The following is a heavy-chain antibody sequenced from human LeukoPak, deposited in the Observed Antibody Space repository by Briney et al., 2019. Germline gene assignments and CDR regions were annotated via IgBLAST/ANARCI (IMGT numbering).Heavy chain of an antibody. J-gene: IGHJ4*02. V-gene: IGHV3-15*01. D-gene: IGHD2-21*01. CDR3: TPVMVEDRGF. CDR2: IKSNNDGGTT. Sequence: GGSLRLSCAASGFIFNKAWMNWVRQAPGKGPEWVGRIKSNNDGGTTDYASPVEGRFIISRDDSKNTIYLQMNRLIIDDTAIYYCTPVMVEDRGFWGQGTLVTVPS. CDR1: GFIFNKAW.